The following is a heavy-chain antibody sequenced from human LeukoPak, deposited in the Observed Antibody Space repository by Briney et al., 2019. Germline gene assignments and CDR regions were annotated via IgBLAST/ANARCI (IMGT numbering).Heavy chain of an antibody. CDR3: EKGWGLRRFDP. CDR1: GYTFIGYY. V-gene: IGHV1-2*02. CDR2: INPNSGGT. J-gene: IGHJ5*02. Sequence: ASVKVSCKSSGYTFIGYYMHWVRQAPGQGLEWMGWINPNSGGTNYAQKFQGRVTMTRDTSISTAYMELSRLRSDDTAVYYCEKGWGLRRFDPWGQGTLVTVSS. D-gene: IGHD4-17*01.